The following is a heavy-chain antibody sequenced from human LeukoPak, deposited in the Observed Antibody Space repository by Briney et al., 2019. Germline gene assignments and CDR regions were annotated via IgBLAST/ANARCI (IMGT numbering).Heavy chain of an antibody. D-gene: IGHD1-26*01. V-gene: IGHV4-4*07. CDR2: IYASGNTDYNPSRT. Sequence: PSETLSLTCTVSGGSFTSYYWSWIRQPAGKGLEWIGRIYASGNTDYNPSRTNYNPSLKSRVTMSVDTSKNQFSLKLTSVTAVDTAVYYCARMYSGSYGGIDFWGQGTLVTVSS. J-gene: IGHJ4*02. CDR3: ARMYSGSYGGIDF. CDR1: GGSFTSYY.